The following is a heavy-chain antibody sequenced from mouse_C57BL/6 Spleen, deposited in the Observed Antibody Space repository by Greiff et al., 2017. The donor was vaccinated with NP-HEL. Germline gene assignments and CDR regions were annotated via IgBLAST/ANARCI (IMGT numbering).Heavy chain of an antibody. J-gene: IGHJ2*01. CDR1: GYTFTSYW. Sequence: VQLQQSGTELVKPGASVKLSCKASGYTFTSYWMHWVKQRPGQGLEWIGNINPSNGGTNYNEKFKSKATLTVDKSSSTAYMQLSSLTSEDSAVYYCAREEGDGYYVDYFDYWGQGTTLTVSS. CDR2: INPSNGGT. CDR3: AREEGDGYYVDYFDY. D-gene: IGHD2-3*01. V-gene: IGHV1-53*01.